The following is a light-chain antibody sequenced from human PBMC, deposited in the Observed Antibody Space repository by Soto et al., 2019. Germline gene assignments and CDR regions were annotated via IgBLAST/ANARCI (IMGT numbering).Light chain of an antibody. CDR3: AAWDDSLNGPV. CDR1: TSNIGTNS. Sequence: QSVLTQPPSASGTPGQRVTISCSGTTSNIGTNSVNWYQQVPGTAPKFLIYSNSERPSGVPERFSGSKSGTSASLAISGLQAEDEADYYCAAWDDSLNGPVFGGGTQLTVL. J-gene: IGLJ3*02. CDR2: SNS. V-gene: IGLV1-44*01.